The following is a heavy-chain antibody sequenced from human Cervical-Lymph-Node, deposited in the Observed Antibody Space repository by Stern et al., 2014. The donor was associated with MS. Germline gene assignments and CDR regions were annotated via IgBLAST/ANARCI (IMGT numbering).Heavy chain of an antibody. V-gene: IGHV1-18*01. Sequence: MQLVESGAEVKTPGASVKISCTASGYTFTKYGISWVRQAPGQGLEWMGWISAFNGNTNYEQKFQDRVTLTTDTSTSTAYMELRSLRSDDTAMYYCARGMTTISMGNYWGQGTLVTVSS. J-gene: IGHJ4*02. CDR1: GYTFTKYG. D-gene: IGHD4-17*01. CDR3: ARGMTTISMGNY. CDR2: ISAFNGNT.